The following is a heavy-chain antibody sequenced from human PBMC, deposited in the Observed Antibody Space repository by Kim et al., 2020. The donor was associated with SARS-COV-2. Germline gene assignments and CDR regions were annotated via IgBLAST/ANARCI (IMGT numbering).Heavy chain of an antibody. Sequence: GGSLRLSCAASGFTFSSYWMHWVRQAPGKGLVWVSRINSNRGTTNYADSVKGRFTISRDNAKSALYLQMNSLRAEDTAVYYCASRRYTGTYYYFDYWGQGTLVTVSS. J-gene: IGHJ4*02. CDR3: ASRRYTGTYYYFDY. V-gene: IGHV3-74*01. CDR2: INSNRGTT. D-gene: IGHD1-26*01. CDR1: GFTFSSYW.